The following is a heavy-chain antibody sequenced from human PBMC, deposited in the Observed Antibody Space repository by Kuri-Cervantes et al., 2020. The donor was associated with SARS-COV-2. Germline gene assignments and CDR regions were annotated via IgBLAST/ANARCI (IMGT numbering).Heavy chain of an antibody. Sequence: GESLKISCAASGFTFDDYGMSWVRQAPGKGLEWVSGINWNGGSTGYADSVKGRFTISRDNAKNSLYLQMNSLRAEDTALYYCARGGYYYDGSGYPHDYWGQGTLVTVSS. CDR2: INWNGGST. CDR1: GFTFDDYG. D-gene: IGHD3-22*01. J-gene: IGHJ4*02. V-gene: IGHV3-20*04. CDR3: ARGGYYYDGSGYPHDY.